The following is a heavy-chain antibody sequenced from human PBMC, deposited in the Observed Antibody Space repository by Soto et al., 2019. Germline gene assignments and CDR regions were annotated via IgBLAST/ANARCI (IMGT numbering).Heavy chain of an antibody. J-gene: IGHJ5*02. CDR1: GGTFSGYT. CDR2: IIPIFDTV. D-gene: IGHD1-7*01. Sequence: PVKVSCKSSGGTFSGYTISWVRQAPGQGLEWLGGIIPIFDTVNYAQKFQDRLTITGDRSTSTAYMELSSLRSEDTAMYYCAITGTTGATPNWFDPWGQGTLVTVSS. V-gene: IGHV1-69*06. CDR3: AITGTTGATPNWFDP.